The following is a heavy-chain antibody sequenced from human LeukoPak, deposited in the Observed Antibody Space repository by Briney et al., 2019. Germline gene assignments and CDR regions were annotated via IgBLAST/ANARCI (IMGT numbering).Heavy chain of an antibody. CDR2: ISSGSTYI. CDR3: ASGYSYDSLRF. D-gene: IGHD3-22*01. Sequence: KAGGSLRLSCVASGLTFSSYSGIWVRQTPGKGLECVSSISSGSTYIYSADSVRGRFTISRDNAKNSLFLQIDSLRPDDTAVYYCASGYSYDSLRFWGQGTLVTVSS. J-gene: IGHJ4*02. CDR1: GLTFSSYS. V-gene: IGHV3-21*01.